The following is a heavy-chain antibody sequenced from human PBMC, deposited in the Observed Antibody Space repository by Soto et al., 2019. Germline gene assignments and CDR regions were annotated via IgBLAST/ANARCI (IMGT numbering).Heavy chain of an antibody. J-gene: IGHJ4*02. Sequence: PSETLSLTCAVSGGSISSGGYSWSWLRQPPGKGLEWIGYIFHTGSTNYNPSLKSRVTISVDTSKNQFSLNLTSVTAADTAAYYCARGAFRGYSYGYYFDYWGQGALVTVSS. V-gene: IGHV4-30-2*01. CDR2: IFHTGST. CDR1: GGSISSGGYS. D-gene: IGHD5-18*01. CDR3: ARGAFRGYSYGYYFDY.